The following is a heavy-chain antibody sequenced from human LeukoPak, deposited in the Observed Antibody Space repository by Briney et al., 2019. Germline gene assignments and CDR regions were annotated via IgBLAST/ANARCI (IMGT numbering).Heavy chain of an antibody. CDR2: ISGSGGST. J-gene: IGHJ4*02. CDR1: GFTFRVSA. CDR3: ARVHYNTAMVDIDY. V-gene: IGHV3-23*01. Sequence: GGSLRLSCAASGFTFRVSAMSWVRQAPGKGLEWVSSISGSGGSTYYADSVKGRFTISRDNGKNSLYLQMNSLRAEDTAVYYCARVHYNTAMVDIDYWGQGTLVTVSS. D-gene: IGHD5-18*01.